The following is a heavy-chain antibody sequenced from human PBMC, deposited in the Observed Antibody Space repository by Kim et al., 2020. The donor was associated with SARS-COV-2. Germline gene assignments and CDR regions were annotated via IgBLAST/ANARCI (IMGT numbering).Heavy chain of an antibody. CDR1: GFTFSSYA. CDR3: AKNREMSRPHYYDSSGQGFYFDY. J-gene: IGHJ4*02. CDR2: ISCSGCST. V-gene: IGHV3-23*01. Sequence: ESLRLSCAASGFTFSSYAMSWVRQAPGKGLEWVSAISCSGCSTYYADSVKGRFTISRDNSKNTLYLQMNSLRAEDTDVYYCAKNREMSRPHYYDSSGQGFYFDYWGQGTLVTVSS. D-gene: IGHD3-22*01.